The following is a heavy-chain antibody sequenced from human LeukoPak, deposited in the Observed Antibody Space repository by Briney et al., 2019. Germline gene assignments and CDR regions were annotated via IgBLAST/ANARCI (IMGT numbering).Heavy chain of an antibody. Sequence: SETLSLTCTVSSGSISTSNYYWGWVRQPPGKALEWIGNICYSGSTYYSPSLKSRVTISVDTSKNQFSLKLNSVTPEDTAVYYCAREDQIAARPPYFDYWGQGTLVTVSS. CDR1: SGSISTSNYY. V-gene: IGHV4-39*02. CDR3: AREDQIAARPPYFDY. D-gene: IGHD6-6*01. CDR2: ICYSGST. J-gene: IGHJ4*02.